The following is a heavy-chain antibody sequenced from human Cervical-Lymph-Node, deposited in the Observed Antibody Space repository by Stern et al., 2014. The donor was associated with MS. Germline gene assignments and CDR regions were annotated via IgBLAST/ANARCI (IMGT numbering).Heavy chain of an antibody. J-gene: IGHJ4*02. D-gene: IGHD7-27*01. CDR1: GFSLTTSGVG. Sequence: QVPLKESGPPLVKPTQTLTLTCTFSGFSLTTSGVGVGWIRQPPGKALEWLALIYWNDDEHYSPSLKNRVTIAKGTSKNQVVLTMTNMDPVDTATYYCAQILRTGWIFYWGQGTLVTVSS. V-gene: IGHV2-5*01. CDR2: IYWNDDE. CDR3: AQILRTGWIFY.